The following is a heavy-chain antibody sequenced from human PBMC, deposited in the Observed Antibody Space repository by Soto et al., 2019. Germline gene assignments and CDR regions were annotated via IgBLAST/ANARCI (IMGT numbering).Heavy chain of an antibody. CDR2: ISGSGGST. Sequence: EVQLLESGGGLVQPGGSLRLSCAASGFTFSSYAMSWVHQAPGKGLEWVSAISGSGGSTYYADSVKGRFTISRDNSKNTLYLQMNSLRAEDTAVYYCAKETGWFGEGQPDLILYWGQGTLVTVSS. V-gene: IGHV3-23*01. D-gene: IGHD3-10*01. CDR3: AKETGWFGEGQPDLILY. J-gene: IGHJ4*02. CDR1: GFTFSSYA.